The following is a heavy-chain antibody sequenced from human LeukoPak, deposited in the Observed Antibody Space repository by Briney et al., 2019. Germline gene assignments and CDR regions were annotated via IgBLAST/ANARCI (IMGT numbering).Heavy chain of an antibody. V-gene: IGHV3-53*01. CDR2: SYSGGSS. CDR3: AKGRAGNYYYDSSDY. Sequence: GGSLRLSCAASGFTVSSNYMSWVRQAPGKGLEWVSVSYSGGSSYYADSVKGRFTISRDNSKNTLYLQMNTLRAEDTAVYYCAKGRAGNYYYDSSDYWGQGTLVTVSS. CDR1: GFTVSSNY. J-gene: IGHJ4*02. D-gene: IGHD3-22*01.